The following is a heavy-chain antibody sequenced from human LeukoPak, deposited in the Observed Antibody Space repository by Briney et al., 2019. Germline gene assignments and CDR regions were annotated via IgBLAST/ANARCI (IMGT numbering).Heavy chain of an antibody. Sequence: SETLSLTCTVSGGSISSGDYYWSWIRQPPGKGLEWIGYIYYSGSTYYNPSLKSRVTISVDTSKNQFSLKLSPVTAADTAVYYCARGISGGYNVCPDAFDIWGQGTMVTVSS. CDR3: ARGISGGYNVCPDAFDI. D-gene: IGHD5-24*01. CDR2: IYYSGST. V-gene: IGHV4-30-4*08. CDR1: GGSISSGDYY. J-gene: IGHJ3*02.